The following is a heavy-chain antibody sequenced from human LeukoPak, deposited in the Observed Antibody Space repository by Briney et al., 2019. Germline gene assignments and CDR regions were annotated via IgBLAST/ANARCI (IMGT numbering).Heavy chain of an antibody. J-gene: IGHJ4*02. CDR3: AKDDAWLQYGN. D-gene: IGHD5-24*01. V-gene: IGHV3-23*01. Sequence: GGSLRLSCAASGFTFSSYSMNWVRQAPGKGLEWVSGISPSGVITYYADSVKGRFTISRDNSKGTVYLQMNSLRPEDTAVYYCAKDDAWLQYGNWGRGTLVTVSS. CDR1: GFTFSSYS. CDR2: ISPSGVIT.